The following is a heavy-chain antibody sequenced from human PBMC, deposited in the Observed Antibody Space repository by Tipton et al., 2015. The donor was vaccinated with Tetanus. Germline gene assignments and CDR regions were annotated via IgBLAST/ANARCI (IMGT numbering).Heavy chain of an antibody. D-gene: IGHD2-15*01. J-gene: IGHJ5*02. CDR2: SWYDGTDK. CDR3: AREADCSGGSCFSRDFDP. CDR1: GFIFSSYG. Sequence: CAATGFIFSSYGIHWVRQAPGKGLEWLAVSWYDGTDKYYADSVKGRFTVSRDKSKNTLYLQMNSLRAEDTALYYCAREADCSGGSCFSRDFDPRGQGPPVTVSS. V-gene: IGHV3-33*01.